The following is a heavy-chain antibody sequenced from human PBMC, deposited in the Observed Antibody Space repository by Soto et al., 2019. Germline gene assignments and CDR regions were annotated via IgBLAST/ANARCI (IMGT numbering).Heavy chain of an antibody. CDR1: GGSFSGYY. V-gene: IGHV4-34*01. CDR3: ASRSGITFGGVIVKYYFDY. D-gene: IGHD3-16*02. Sequence: SETLSLTCAVYGGSFSGYYWSWIRQPPGKGLEWIGEINHSGSTNYNPSLKSRVTISVDTSKNQFSLKLSSVTAADTAVYYCASRSGITFGGVIVKYYFDYWGQGTLVTVS. J-gene: IGHJ4*02. CDR2: INHSGST.